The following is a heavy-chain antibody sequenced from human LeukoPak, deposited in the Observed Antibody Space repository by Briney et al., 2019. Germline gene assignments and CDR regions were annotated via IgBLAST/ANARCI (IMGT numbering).Heavy chain of an antibody. CDR3: ARLHHGYTGDYEAGRSWFDP. CDR1: GGSISSHY. J-gene: IGHJ5*02. CDR2: IYYSGST. D-gene: IGHD4-17*01. Sequence: SETLSLTCTVSGGSISSHYWSWIRQPPGKGLEWIGYIYYSGSTNYNPSLKSRVTISVDTSKNQFSLKLSSVTAADTAVYYCARLHHGYTGDYEAGRSWFDPWGQGTLVTVSS. V-gene: IGHV4-59*08.